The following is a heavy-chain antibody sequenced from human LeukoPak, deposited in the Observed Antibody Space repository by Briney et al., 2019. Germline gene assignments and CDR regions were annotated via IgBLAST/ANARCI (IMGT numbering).Heavy chain of an antibody. D-gene: IGHD6-19*01. Sequence: KTGGSLRLSCAASGFTFSGSGMHWVRQAPGKGLEWVGRIKSKTDGGTTDYAAPVKGRFTILRDDSKNTLYLQMNSLKTEDTAVYYCTGARVAVYYWGQGTLVTVSS. CDR2: IKSKTDGGTT. J-gene: IGHJ4*02. CDR3: TGARVAVYY. V-gene: IGHV3-15*01. CDR1: GFTFSGSG.